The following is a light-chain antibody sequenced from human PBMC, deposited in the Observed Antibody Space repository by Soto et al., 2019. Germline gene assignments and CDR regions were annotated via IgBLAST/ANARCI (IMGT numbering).Light chain of an antibody. CDR3: SSYTSSSTRV. CDR2: IND. Sequence: QSALTQPPSLSGTPGQRVTISCSGSSSNIASNTVHWYQHLPGTAPKLLIYINDQRPSGVSNRFSGSKSGNTASLTISGLQAEDEADYYCSSYTSSSTRVFGTGTKLTVL. V-gene: IGLV1-44*01. J-gene: IGLJ1*01. CDR1: SSNIASNT.